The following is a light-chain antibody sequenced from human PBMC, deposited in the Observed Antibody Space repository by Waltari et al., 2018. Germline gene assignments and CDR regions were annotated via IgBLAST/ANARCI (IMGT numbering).Light chain of an antibody. CDR1: QSISSY. V-gene: IGKV3-15*01. CDR3: QHYYNWPRA. CDR2: GAS. Sequence: EIVMTQSPATLSVSPGERGTLSCRASQSISSYLPWYQHKPGQAPRLLIYGASTRATDIPARFSGSGSGTEFTLTITGLQSEDFAVYYCQHYYNWPRAFGPGTNVEIK. J-gene: IGKJ1*01.